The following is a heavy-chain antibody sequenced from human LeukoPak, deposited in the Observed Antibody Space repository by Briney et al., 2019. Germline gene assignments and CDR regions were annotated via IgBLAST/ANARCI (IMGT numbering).Heavy chain of an antibody. CDR1: GFNFSSYE. J-gene: IGHJ6*04. D-gene: IGHD3-10*02. CDR2: ISSSCSTI. CDR3: AELGITMIGGV. V-gene: IGHV3-48*03. Sequence: GGSVRLSCSASGFNFSSYEMHWVRQAPGKGLEWVSYISSSCSTIYYADSVKGRFTISRDNAKNSLYLQMNSLRAEDTAVYYCAELGITMIGGVWGKGTTVTISS.